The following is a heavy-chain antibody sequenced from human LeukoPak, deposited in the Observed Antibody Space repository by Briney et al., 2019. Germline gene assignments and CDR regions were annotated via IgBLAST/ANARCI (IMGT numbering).Heavy chain of an antibody. D-gene: IGHD2-21*01. CDR3: AKDFRIGYSAHFDY. V-gene: IGHV3-48*01. Sequence: GGSLRLSCAASGFTFSTYSMTWVRQAPGKGLEWVSYISSSSSTIYYADSVKGRFSISRDNSKNTLYLQMDSLRGEDTAVYYCAKDFRIGYSAHFDYWGQGALVTVSS. J-gene: IGHJ4*02. CDR1: GFTFSTYS. CDR2: ISSSSSTI.